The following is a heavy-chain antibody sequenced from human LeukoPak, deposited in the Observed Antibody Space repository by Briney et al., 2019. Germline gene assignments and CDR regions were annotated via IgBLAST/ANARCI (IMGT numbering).Heavy chain of an antibody. D-gene: IGHD2-2*01. J-gene: IGHJ3*02. Sequence: PSGTLSLTCAVSGASISSNWWNWVRQPPGKGLEWIGEIHHSGSANYNPSLKSRVTISLDTSENQFSLRLSSVTAAGTAVYYCARVWRSTAAADAFDIWGQRTMVTVPS. CDR3: ARVWRSTAAADAFDI. CDR2: IHHSGSA. CDR1: GASISSNW. V-gene: IGHV4-4*02.